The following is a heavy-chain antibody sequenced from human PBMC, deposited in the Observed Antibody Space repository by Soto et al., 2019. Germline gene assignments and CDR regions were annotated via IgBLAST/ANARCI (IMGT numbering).Heavy chain of an antibody. D-gene: IGHD5-12*01. V-gene: IGHV3-30*18. CDR3: AKGGDGYNPISYYYGMYV. CDR2: ISYDATNK. Sequence: QVQLVESGGGVVQPGRSLRLSCAASGFTFSGYGMHWVRQAPGKGLEWVAVISYDATNKYYADSVKGRFTISRDNSKNTLYLQMNSLRAEDTAVYYCAKGGDGYNPISYYYGMYVWGQGTTVTVSS. CDR1: GFTFSGYG. J-gene: IGHJ6*02.